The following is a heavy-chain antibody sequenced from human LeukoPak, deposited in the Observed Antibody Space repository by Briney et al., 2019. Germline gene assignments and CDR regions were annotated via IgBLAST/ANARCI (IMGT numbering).Heavy chain of an antibody. CDR1: GGTFSSYA. J-gene: IGHJ6*02. D-gene: IGHD3-10*01. CDR3: AMHYYGSGSYASHGMDV. CDR2: IIPIFGTA. Sequence: ASVKVSCKASGGTFSSYAISWVRQAPGQGLEWMGGIIPIFGTANYAQKFQGRVTITADGSTSTAYMELSSLRSEDTAVYYCAMHYYGSGSYASHGMDVWGQGTTVTVSS. V-gene: IGHV1-69*13.